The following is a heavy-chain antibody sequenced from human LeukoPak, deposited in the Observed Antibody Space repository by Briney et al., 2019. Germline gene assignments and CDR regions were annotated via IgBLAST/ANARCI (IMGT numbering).Heavy chain of an antibody. J-gene: IGHJ4*02. Sequence: GGSLRLSCAASGFTFSSFSMIWVRQAPGKGLEWVSSISKSDGKYYADSVKGRFTISRDSSNNTLYLQMNSLRAEDTAVYYCAKDWGYGSGTYFDYWGQGTLVTVSS. CDR3: AKDWGYGSGTYFDY. CDR2: ISKSDGK. D-gene: IGHD3-10*01. V-gene: IGHV3-23*01. CDR1: GFTFSSFS.